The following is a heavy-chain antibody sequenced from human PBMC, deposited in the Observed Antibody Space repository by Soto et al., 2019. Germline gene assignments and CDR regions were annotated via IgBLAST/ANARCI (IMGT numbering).Heavy chain of an antibody. CDR2: IWYDGSNK. CDR1: GFTFSSYG. J-gene: IGHJ6*02. CDR3: ARGEDAFFYYGLDV. Sequence: HPGGSLRLSCAASGFTFSSYGMHWVRQAPGKGLERVAVIWYDGSNKYYADSVKGRFTISRDNSKNTLYLQMNSLRAEDTAVYYCARGEDAFFYYGLDVWGQGITVTVSS. V-gene: IGHV3-33*01.